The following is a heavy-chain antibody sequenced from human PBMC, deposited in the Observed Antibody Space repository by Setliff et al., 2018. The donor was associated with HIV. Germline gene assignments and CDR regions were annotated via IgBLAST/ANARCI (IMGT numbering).Heavy chain of an antibody. D-gene: IGHD3-16*01. J-gene: IGHJ6*02. CDR2: ITDSGNT. CDR1: GASISNYY. Sequence: SETLSLTCNVSGASISNYYWTWIRQSPGKRLEWLGYITDSGNTNYNPSLRRRVTISADTSKNQVSLRLRSVTAADTAEYYCARHKVSTTLGGLVSDYFYYGMDIWGQGTTVTVSS. V-gene: IGHV4-59*01. CDR3: ARHKVSTTLGGLVSDYFYYGMDI.